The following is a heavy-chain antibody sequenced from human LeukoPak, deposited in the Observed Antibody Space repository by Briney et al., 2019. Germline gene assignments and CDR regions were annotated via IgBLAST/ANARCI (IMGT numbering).Heavy chain of an antibody. CDR1: RFTFSNYA. Sequence: GGSLRLSCVASRFTFSNYAMSWVRQTPGKGLEWVSAISNSGGSTYNADSVKGRFTISRDNSKNTVYLQMNSLRAEDTAVYYCAKRYCSGGSCCPDYWGQGTRVTVSS. CDR3: AKRYCSGGSCCPDY. J-gene: IGHJ4*02. D-gene: IGHD2-15*01. CDR2: ISNSGGST. V-gene: IGHV3-23*01.